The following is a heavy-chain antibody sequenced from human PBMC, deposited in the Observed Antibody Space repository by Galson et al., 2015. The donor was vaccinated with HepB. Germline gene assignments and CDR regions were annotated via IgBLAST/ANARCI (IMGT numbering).Heavy chain of an antibody. CDR1: GYSFINYG. Sequence: SCKAFGYSFINYGITWVRQAPGQGLEWMGWISAYLRDTNYAQKFQGRVTMTTDTSTSTSYMELRSLRSDDTAVYYCARSISKTLIEPYDYWGQGTLVTVSS. D-gene: IGHD2-8*01. CDR3: ARSISKTLIEPYDY. J-gene: IGHJ4*02. CDR2: ISAYLRDT. V-gene: IGHV1-18*01.